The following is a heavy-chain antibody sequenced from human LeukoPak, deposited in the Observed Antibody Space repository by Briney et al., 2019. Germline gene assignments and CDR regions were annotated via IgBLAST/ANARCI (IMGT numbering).Heavy chain of an antibody. J-gene: IGHJ2*01. V-gene: IGHV4-59*01. CDR3: AKVGVPGHWNFDL. CDR2: IYYSGST. Sequence: PSETLSLTCTVSGGSIISYYWSWIRQPPGKGLEWIGYIYYSGSTNYNPSLKSRVTISVDTSKNQFSLKLSSVIAADTAVYYCAKVGVPGHWNFDLWGRGTLVTVSS. D-gene: IGHD2-2*01. CDR1: GGSIISYY.